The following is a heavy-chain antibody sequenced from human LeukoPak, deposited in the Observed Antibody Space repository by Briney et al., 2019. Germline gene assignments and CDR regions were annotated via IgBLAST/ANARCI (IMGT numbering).Heavy chain of an antibody. CDR2: IYYSGST. D-gene: IGHD3-3*01. V-gene: IGHV4-31*03. CDR1: GGSINSGGYY. J-gene: IGHJ3*02. CDR3: ARGGYDFWSGGVDAFDI. Sequence: SETLSLTCTVSGGSINSGGYYWSWIRQHPGKGLEWIGYIYYSGSTYYNPSLKSRVTISVDTSKNQFSLKLSSVTAADTAVYYCARGGYDFWSGGVDAFDIWGQGTMVTVSS.